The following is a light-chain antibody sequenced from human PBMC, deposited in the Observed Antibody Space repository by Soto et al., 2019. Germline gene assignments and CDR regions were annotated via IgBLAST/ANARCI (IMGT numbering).Light chain of an antibody. CDR2: EVS. CDR1: SSDVGAYNY. CDR3: TSYAGTYSFFYV. Sequence: QPPSPAGSPGQSVTLSCPGNSSDVGAYNYVSWYQQLPGKAPKLIIYEVSKRPSGVPDRFSGSKSGNTASLTVSGLQAEDEADYYCTSYAGTYSFFYVFGTGTKVTVL. J-gene: IGLJ1*01. V-gene: IGLV2-8*01.